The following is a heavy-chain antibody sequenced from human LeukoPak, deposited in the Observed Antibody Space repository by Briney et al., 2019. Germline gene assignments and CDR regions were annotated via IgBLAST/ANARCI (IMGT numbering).Heavy chain of an antibody. CDR3: AKDLVGYCSSTSCLFYYYYYGMDV. Sequence: GGSLRLSCAASGFTFSSYGMHWVRQAPGKGLEWVAVISYDGSNKYYADSVKGRFTIPRDNSKNTLYLQMNSLRAEDTAVYYCAKDLVGYCSSTSCLFYYYYYGMDVWGQGTTVTVSS. J-gene: IGHJ6*02. CDR2: ISYDGSNK. D-gene: IGHD2-2*01. V-gene: IGHV3-30*18. CDR1: GFTFSSYG.